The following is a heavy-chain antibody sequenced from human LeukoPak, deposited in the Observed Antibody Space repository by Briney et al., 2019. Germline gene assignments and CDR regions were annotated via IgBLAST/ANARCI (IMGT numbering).Heavy chain of an antibody. CDR3: TRGDVVVVPAAPIGGFDS. V-gene: IGHV4-34*01. D-gene: IGHD2-2*01. CDR2: INHSGST. CDR1: GGSFSGYY. Sequence: PSETLSLTCAVYGGSFSGYYWSWIRQPPGKGLEWIGEINHSGSTNYNPSLKSRVTISVDTSKNQFSLKLSSVTAADTAVYYCTRGDVVVVPAAPIGGFDSWGQGTLVTVSS. J-gene: IGHJ4*02.